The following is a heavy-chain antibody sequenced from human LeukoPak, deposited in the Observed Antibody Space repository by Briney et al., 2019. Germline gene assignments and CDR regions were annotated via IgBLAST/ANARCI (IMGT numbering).Heavy chain of an antibody. J-gene: IGHJ4*02. CDR3: ARGSTYYDSSGQVPFDY. CDR2: ISSSSSTI. CDR1: GFTFSTYS. V-gene: IGHV3-48*01. D-gene: IGHD3-22*01. Sequence: GGSLRLSCAASGFTFSTYSMNWVRQAPGKGLEWVSYISSSSSTIYYADSAKGRFTISRDNAKNSLYLQMNSLRAEDTAVYYCARGSTYYDSSGQVPFDYWGQGTLVTVSP.